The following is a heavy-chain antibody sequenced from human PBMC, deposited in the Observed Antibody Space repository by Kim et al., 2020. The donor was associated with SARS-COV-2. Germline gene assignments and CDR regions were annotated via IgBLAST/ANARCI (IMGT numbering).Heavy chain of an antibody. V-gene: IGHV3-74*03. D-gene: IGHD3-9*01. J-gene: IGHJ4*02. Sequence: GSGKAYAHSGEGRITISRDNAKSTVYLQMSSLGAEDTAVYYCTHFDLSSGHWGQGTLLTVSS. CDR3: THFDLSSGH. CDR2: GSGK.